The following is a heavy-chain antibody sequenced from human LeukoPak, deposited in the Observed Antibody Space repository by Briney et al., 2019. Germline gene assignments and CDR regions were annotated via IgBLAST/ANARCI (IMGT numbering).Heavy chain of an antibody. CDR1: GGSFSGYY. CDR2: INHSGST. CDR3: AREVGDYYYYMDV. J-gene: IGHJ6*03. D-gene: IGHD3-10*01. V-gene: IGHV4-34*01. Sequence: SETLSLTCAVYGGSFSGYYWSWIRQPPGKGLEWIGEINHSGSTNYNPSLKSRVTISVDTSKNQFSLKLSSVTAADTAVYYCAREVGDYYYYMDVWGKGTTVTVSS.